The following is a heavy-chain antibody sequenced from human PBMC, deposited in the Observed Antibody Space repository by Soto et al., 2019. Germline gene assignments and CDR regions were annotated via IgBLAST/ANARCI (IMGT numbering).Heavy chain of an antibody. CDR1: GGSISSGGYY. Sequence: QVQLQESGPGLVKPSQTLSLTCTVSGGSISSGGYYWSWIRQHPGKGLEWIGYIYYSGSTYYNPSLKSRVTISVDTSKNPFSLKLSSVIAADTAVYYCARDNSYEYYFDYWGQGTLVTVSS. CDR3: ARDNSYEYYFDY. V-gene: IGHV4-31*03. J-gene: IGHJ4*02. D-gene: IGHD5-18*01. CDR2: IYYSGST.